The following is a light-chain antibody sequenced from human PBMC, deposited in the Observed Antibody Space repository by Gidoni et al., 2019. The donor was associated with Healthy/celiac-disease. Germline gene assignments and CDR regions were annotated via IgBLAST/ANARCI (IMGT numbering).Light chain of an antibody. J-gene: IGKJ1*01. CDR3: QQANSFPPWT. Sequence: LQMTHSPSSVSASVGDRVTITCRASQGISSWLAWYQQKPGKAPKLLIYAASSLQSGVPSRFSGSGSGTDFTLISSLQPEDFATYYCQQANSFPPWTFGQGTKVEIK. CDR2: AAS. V-gene: IGKV1-12*01. CDR1: QGISSW.